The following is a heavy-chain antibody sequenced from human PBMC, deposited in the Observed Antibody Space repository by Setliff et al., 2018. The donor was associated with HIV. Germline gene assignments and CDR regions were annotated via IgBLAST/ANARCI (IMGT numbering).Heavy chain of an antibody. V-gene: IGHV3-21*04. CDR1: GFTFSSYS. CDR2: ISSSSSYI. J-gene: IGHJ3*02. CDR3: AKDCDYFDSSAYYDALDM. Sequence: PGGSLRLSCAASGFTFSSYSMNWVRQAPGKGLEWVSSISSSSSYIYYADSVKGRFTISRDNAKNSLYLQMNSLRAEDTAVYYCAKDCDYFDSSAYYDALDMWGQGTMVTVSS. D-gene: IGHD3-22*01.